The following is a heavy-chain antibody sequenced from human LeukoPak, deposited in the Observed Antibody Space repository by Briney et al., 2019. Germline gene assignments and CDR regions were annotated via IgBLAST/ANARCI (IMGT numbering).Heavy chain of an antibody. V-gene: IGHV3-33*01. CDR3: ARGGRGSSNMDV. CDR2: IWYDGSNK. CDR1: GLTFSSYG. Sequence: GGSLRLSCAASGLTFSSYGMHWVRQAPGKGLEWVAVIWYDGSNKYYADSVKGRFTISRDNSKNTLYLQMNSLRAEDTAVYYCARGGRGSSNMDVWGQGTTVTVSS. D-gene: IGHD1-26*01. J-gene: IGHJ6*02.